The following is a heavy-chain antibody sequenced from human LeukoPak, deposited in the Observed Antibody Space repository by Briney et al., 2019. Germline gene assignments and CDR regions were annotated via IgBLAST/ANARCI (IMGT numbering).Heavy chain of an antibody. CDR3: ARGVGAPRVFDY. J-gene: IGHJ4*02. CDR2: IYYSGST. V-gene: IGHV4-59*01. Sequence: SETLSLTCTVSGGSISSYYWSWIRQPPGKGPEWIGYIYYSGSTNYNPSLKSRVTISVDTSKNQFSLKLSSVTAADTAVYYCARGVGAPRVFDYWGQGTLVTVSS. CDR1: GGSISSYY. D-gene: IGHD1-26*01.